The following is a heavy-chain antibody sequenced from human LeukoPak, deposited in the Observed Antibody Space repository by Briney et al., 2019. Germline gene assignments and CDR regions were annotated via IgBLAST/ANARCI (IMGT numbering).Heavy chain of an antibody. D-gene: IGHD3-10*01. CDR2: IHHSGST. J-gene: IGHJ4*03. CDR1: GYSISSGYY. CDR3: ARSYFGSGTFNGFDY. Sequence: SETLSLTCTVSGYSISSGYYWGWIRQPPGKGLEWIGSIHHSGSTYYNPSLKSRVTISLDKSRNQFSLNLNSVSAADTAVYYCARSYFGSGTFNGFDYWGREPGHRLL. V-gene: IGHV4-38-2*02.